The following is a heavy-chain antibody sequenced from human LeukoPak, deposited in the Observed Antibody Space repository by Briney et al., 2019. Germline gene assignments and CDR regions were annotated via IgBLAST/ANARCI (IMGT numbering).Heavy chain of an antibody. Sequence: GGSLRLSCVASGFTFRSYWMTWVRQAPGKGLEWVASIRDDGSAKYYVDSVKGRFTISRDSAKNSLYLEMSSLRVEDTAVYYCVRAFGGYDSQRFYYNMDVWGKGTTVTVSS. CDR1: GFTFRSYW. CDR2: IRDDGSAK. J-gene: IGHJ6*03. CDR3: VRAFGGYDSQRFYYNMDV. V-gene: IGHV3-7*01. D-gene: IGHD5-12*01.